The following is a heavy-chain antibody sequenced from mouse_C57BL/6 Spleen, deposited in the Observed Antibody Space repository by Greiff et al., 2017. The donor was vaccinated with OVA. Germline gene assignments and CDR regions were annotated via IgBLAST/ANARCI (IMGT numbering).Heavy chain of an antibody. D-gene: IGHD1-3*01. V-gene: IGHV1-53*01. J-gene: IGHJ1*03. Sequence: QVHLQQPGTELVKPGASVKLSCKASGYTFTSYWMHWVKQRPGQGLEWIGNINPSNGGTNYNEKFKSKATLTVDKSSSTAYMQLRSLTSEDSAVDDCARPRVVWYFGVWGTGTTVTVSS. CDR2: INPSNGGT. CDR1: GYTFTSYW. CDR3: ARPRVVWYFGV.